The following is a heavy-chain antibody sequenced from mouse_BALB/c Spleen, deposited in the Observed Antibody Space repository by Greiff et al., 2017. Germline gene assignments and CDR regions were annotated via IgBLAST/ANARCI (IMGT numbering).Heavy chain of an antibody. CDR1: GYTFTSYW. J-gene: IGHJ4*01. V-gene: IGHV1-69*02. D-gene: IGHD2-1*01. CDR2: IYPSDSYT. Sequence: VQLQQPGAELVRPGASVKLSCKASGYTFTSYWINWVKQRPGQGLEWIGNIYPSDSYTNYNQKFKDKATLTVDKSSSTAYMQLSSPTSEDSAVYYCTRSPPYGNYLYYAMDYWGQGTSVTVSS. CDR3: TRSPPYGNYLYYAMDY.